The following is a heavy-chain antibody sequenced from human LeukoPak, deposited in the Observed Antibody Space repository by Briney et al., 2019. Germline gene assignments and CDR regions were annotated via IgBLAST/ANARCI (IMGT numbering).Heavy chain of an antibody. D-gene: IGHD6-19*01. V-gene: IGHV3-23*01. J-gene: IGHJ4*02. CDR1: GFTFSSYA. Sequence: PGGSLRLSCAASGFTFSSYAMSWVRQAPGKGLEWVSAISGSGGSTYYADSVKGRFTISGDNSKNTLYLQMNSLRAEDTAVYYCAKYRSSGWYYFDYWGQGTLVTVSS. CDR2: ISGSGGST. CDR3: AKYRSSGWYYFDY.